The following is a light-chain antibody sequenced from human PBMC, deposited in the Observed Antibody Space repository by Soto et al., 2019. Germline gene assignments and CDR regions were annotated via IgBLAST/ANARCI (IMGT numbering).Light chain of an antibody. CDR2: DAS. CDR1: QSVSST. Sequence: EIVMTQSPATLSVSPGDRATLSCRASQSVSSTLSWYQQTPGQAPRLLIYDASTRATGIPARFSGSGSGTEFSLTINCLQSEDFAVYYCQHYKSRPPEFTFGPGTKVALK. CDR3: QHYKSRPPEFT. V-gene: IGKV3-15*01. J-gene: IGKJ3*01.